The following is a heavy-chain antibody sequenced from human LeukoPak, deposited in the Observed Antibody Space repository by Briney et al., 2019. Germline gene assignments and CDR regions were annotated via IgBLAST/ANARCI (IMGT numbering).Heavy chain of an antibody. V-gene: IGHV1-69*04. J-gene: IGHJ6*02. CDR1: GGTFSSYT. CDR3: ARDRDGDYVYYYYGMDV. Sequence: SVKVSCKASGGTFSSYTISWVRQAPGQGLEWMGRIIPILGIANYAQKFQGRVTITADKSTSTAYMELSSLRSEDTAVYYCARDRDGDYVYYYYGMDVWGQGTTATVSS. CDR2: IIPILGIA. D-gene: IGHD4-17*01.